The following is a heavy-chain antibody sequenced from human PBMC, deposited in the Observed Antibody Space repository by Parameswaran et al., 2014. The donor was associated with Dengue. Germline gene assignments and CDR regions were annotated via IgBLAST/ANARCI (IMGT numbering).Heavy chain of an antibody. D-gene: IGHD3-10*01. CDR3: ARDRSGLVY. V-gene: IGHV4-31*02. CDR2: IYYSGST. Sequence: PGKGLEWIGYIYYSGSTYYNPSLKSRVTISVDTSKNQFSLKLSSVTAADTAVYYCARDRSGLVYWGQGTLVTVSS. J-gene: IGHJ4*02.